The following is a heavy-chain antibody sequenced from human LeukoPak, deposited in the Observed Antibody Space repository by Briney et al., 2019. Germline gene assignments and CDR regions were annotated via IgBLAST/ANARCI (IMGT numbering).Heavy chain of an antibody. D-gene: IGHD5-18*01. CDR2: IYPGDSDT. V-gene: IGHV5-51*01. J-gene: IGHJ4*02. CDR3: ARALYGYNFDY. CDR1: GYNFTTYW. Sequence: GESLQISCQGSGYNFTTYWIGWVRQMPGKGLEWMGIIYPGDSDTRYSPSFQGQVTISADKSISTAYLQWSSLKASDTAMYFCARALYGYNFDYWGQGTLVTVSS.